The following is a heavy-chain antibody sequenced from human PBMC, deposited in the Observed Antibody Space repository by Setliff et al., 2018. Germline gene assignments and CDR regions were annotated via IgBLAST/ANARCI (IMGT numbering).Heavy chain of an antibody. V-gene: IGHV4-34*01. CDR1: GESFDNHY. CDR2: INHRGFT. CDR3: ARGRIAERPEAIDY. J-gene: IGHJ4*02. Sequence: SETLSLTCAVYGESFDNHYWTWIRQPPGERLEWIGEINHRGFTDYKPSLKSRLTMSVDTSRSQFSLNLGSVTAADTGVYYCARGRIAERPEAIDYWGQGTPVTVSS. D-gene: IGHD6-6*01.